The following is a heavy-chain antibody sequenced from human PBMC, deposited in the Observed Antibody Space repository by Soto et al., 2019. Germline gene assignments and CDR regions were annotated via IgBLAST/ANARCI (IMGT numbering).Heavy chain of an antibody. V-gene: IGHV3-23*01. CDR2: ISGSGGST. J-gene: IGHJ4*02. D-gene: IGHD6-13*01. CDR1: GFTLSNYA. Sequence: GGALRLSCAASGFTLSNYAVTWGRQAPGKGLEWVSTISGSGGSTYYADSVKGRFTISRDNSKNTLYLQMNSLRAEDTAVYYCAKDQGSSWYEIDYWGPGTLVTVSS. CDR3: AKDQGSSWYEIDY.